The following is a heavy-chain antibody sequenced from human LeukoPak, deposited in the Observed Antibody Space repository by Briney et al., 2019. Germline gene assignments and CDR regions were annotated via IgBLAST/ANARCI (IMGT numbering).Heavy chain of an antibody. CDR1: GFTFSNYG. CDR2: IWYDGSNK. J-gene: IGHJ4*02. D-gene: IGHD1-26*01. CDR3: AKASRQGATNSNFDY. Sequence: PGGSLRLSCAASGFTFSNYGMHWVRQAPGKGLEWVAVIWYDGSNKYYAESVKGRFTISRDNSKNTLYLQMNSLRAEDTAVYYCAKASRQGATNSNFDYWGQGTLVTVSS. V-gene: IGHV3-33*06.